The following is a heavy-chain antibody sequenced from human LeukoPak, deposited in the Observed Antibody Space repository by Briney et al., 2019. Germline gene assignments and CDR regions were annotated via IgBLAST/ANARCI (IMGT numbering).Heavy chain of an antibody. CDR1: GFTFSSYS. V-gene: IGHV3-48*04. D-gene: IGHD6-6*01. CDR2: ISSSSSTI. Sequence: PGGSLRLSCAASGFTFSSYSMNWVRQAPGKGLEWVSYISSSSSTIYYADSVKGRFTISRDNAKNSLYLQMNSLRAEDTAVYYCARVRGEDSSSLIHLDAFDIWGQGTMVTVSS. J-gene: IGHJ3*02. CDR3: ARVRGEDSSSLIHLDAFDI.